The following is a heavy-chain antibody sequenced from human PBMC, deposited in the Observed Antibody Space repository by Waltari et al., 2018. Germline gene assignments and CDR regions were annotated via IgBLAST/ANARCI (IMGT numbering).Heavy chain of an antibody. Sequence: EVQLVESGGGLVQPGGSLRLSCVVSGFTFSSYSMNWVRQAPGEGLVWVSCISSGGSAIYCANSGKGRFTIPRDNAKKSLYRQRNSLGAEGTAGDYGAGEGKGRPFYGGQGTLVTVTS. V-gene: IGHV3-48*04. J-gene: IGHJ4*02. D-gene: IGHD6-25*01. CDR2: ISSGGSAI. CDR1: GFTFSSYS. CDR3: AGEGKGRPFY.